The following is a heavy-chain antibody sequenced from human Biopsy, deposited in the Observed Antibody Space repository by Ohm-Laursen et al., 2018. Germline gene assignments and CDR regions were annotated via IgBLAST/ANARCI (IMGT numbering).Heavy chain of an antibody. CDR3: ARGEGSSWFDP. D-gene: IGHD1-26*01. J-gene: IGHJ5*02. V-gene: IGHV1-69*10. CDR2: IISIPNVA. CDR1: RYTFTTYY. Sequence: SVKVSCKASRYTFTTYYIHWVRQAPGQGLEWMGGIISIPNVATYAQKFQGRITITADESTSTAYMELSSLTSDDTAVYFCARGEGSSWFDPWGHGTLVTVSS.